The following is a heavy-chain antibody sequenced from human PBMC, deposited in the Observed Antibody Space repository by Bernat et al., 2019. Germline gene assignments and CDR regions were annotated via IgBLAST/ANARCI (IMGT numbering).Heavy chain of an antibody. CDR1: GFSFSTYS. CDR3: AARHCSNGVCQFDD. Sequence: QLVESGGGLVKPGESLRLSCAASGFSFSTYSTNWVRQAPGKGLEWVSSISNAGGTIYYADSVRGRFTISRDNAENSLFLQMNSLRAEDTAVYYCAARHCSNGVCQFDDWGQGTLVTVSS. J-gene: IGHJ4*02. D-gene: IGHD2-8*01. V-gene: IGHV3-21*01. CDR2: ISNAGGTI.